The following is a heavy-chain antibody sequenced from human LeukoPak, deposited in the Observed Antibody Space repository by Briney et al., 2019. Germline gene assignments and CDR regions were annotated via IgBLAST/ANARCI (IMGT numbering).Heavy chain of an antibody. Sequence: GESLKISCKGSGYSFTSYWIGWVRQMPGKGLEWMGIVYPGDSDTRYSPSFQGQVTFSADKSINTAYLQWSSLMASDTAMYFCARRIAAANGDYFDYWGQGTLVTVSS. V-gene: IGHV5-51*01. CDR2: VYPGDSDT. J-gene: IGHJ4*02. CDR3: ARRIAAANGDYFDY. D-gene: IGHD6-13*01. CDR1: GYSFTSYW.